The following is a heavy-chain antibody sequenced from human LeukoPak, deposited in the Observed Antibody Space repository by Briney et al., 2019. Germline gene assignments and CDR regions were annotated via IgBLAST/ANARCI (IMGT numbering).Heavy chain of an antibody. CDR2: ISYDGSNK. D-gene: IGHD3-10*01. CDR3: AKDRSLRYYYGMDV. CDR1: GFTFSSHL. J-gene: IGHJ6*02. Sequence: GGSLRLSCAASGFTFSSHLMHWVRQAPGKGLEWVAVISYDGSNKYYADSVKGRFTISRDNSKNTLYLQMNSLRAEDTAVYYCAKDRSLRYYYGMDVWGQGTTVTVSS. V-gene: IGHV3-30*18.